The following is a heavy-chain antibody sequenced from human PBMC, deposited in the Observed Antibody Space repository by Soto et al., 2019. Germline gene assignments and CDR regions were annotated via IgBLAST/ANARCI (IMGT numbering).Heavy chain of an antibody. Sequence: PSETLSLTCAVYGASLRGYYWSWIRQPPGKGLEWLGKVTHSGTTNYNPSLKSRVTISTDTSENQVSLKVSSVTAADTAVYYCARGHIPIFGPVPDYFDSWGQGALVTVSS. CDR3: ARGHIPIFGPVPDYFDS. V-gene: IGHV4-34*01. D-gene: IGHD3-3*01. CDR1: GASLRGYY. J-gene: IGHJ4*02. CDR2: VTHSGTT.